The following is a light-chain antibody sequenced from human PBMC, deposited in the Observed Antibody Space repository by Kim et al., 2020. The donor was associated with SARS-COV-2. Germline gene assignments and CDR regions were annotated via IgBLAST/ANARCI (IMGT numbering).Light chain of an antibody. V-gene: IGKV3-20*01. CDR1: QSVSSSY. Sequence: SPGERATLCCRASQSVSSSYLAWYQQKPGQAPRLLIYGASSRATGIPDRFSGSGSGTDFTLTISRLEPEDFAVYYCQQYGSSLYSFGQGTKLEI. CDR2: GAS. CDR3: QQYGSSLYS. J-gene: IGKJ2*03.